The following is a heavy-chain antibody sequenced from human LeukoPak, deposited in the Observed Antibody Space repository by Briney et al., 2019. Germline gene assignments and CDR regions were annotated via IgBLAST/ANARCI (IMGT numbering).Heavy chain of an antibody. D-gene: IGHD2-15*01. J-gene: IGHJ3*02. Sequence: PGGSLRLSCAVSGLSFSSYWMSWVRQVPGKGLEWVSSINEVGSDTRYADSVRGRFTISRDNAKNSLYLQMNNLRAEDTAVYYCARWDAYCSGGRCYFGDFAFDIWGQGTMVTVSS. CDR3: ARWDAYCSGGRCYFGDFAFDI. CDR2: INEVGSDT. CDR1: GLSFSSYW. V-gene: IGHV3-7*01.